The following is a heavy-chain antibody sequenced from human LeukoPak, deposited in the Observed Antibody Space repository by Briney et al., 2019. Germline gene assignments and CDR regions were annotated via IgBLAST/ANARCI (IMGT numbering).Heavy chain of an antibody. J-gene: IGHJ4*02. CDR2: IYSGGST. V-gene: IGHV3-53*05. Sequence: GGSLRLSCAASGFTVSSNYMSWVRQAPGKGLEWVSVIYSGGSTYYADSVKGRFTISRDNSKSTLYLQMNSLRPEDTAIYYCAREGYYGSGSPPSLYFDYWGQGTLVTVSS. CDR3: AREGYYGSGSPPSLYFDY. CDR1: GFTVSSNY. D-gene: IGHD3-10*01.